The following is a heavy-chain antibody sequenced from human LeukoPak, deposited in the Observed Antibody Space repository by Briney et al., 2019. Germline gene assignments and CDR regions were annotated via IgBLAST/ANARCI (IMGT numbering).Heavy chain of an antibody. CDR3: AKDLKSSHGSGSYYYFDY. J-gene: IGHJ4*02. CDR2: ISGSGDNT. D-gene: IGHD3-10*01. V-gene: IGHV3-23*01. CDR1: GFSFSDYT. Sequence: GGSLRLSCAASGFSFSDYTMHWVRQAPGKGLEWVSGISGSGDNTYYADSVKGRFTISRDNSKNTLYLQMNSLRAEDTAVYYCAKDLKSSHGSGSYYYFDYWGQGTLVTVSS.